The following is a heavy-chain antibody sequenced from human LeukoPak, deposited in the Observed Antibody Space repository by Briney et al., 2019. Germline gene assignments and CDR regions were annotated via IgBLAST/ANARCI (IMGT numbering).Heavy chain of an antibody. Sequence: PGGSLRLSCAASGFTFSSYAMSWVRQAPGKGLEWVSAISGSGGSTYYADSVKGRFTISRDNSKNTLYLQMNSLRAEDTVVYYCAKDPQYSGYSRFDYWGQGTLVTVSS. D-gene: IGHD5-12*01. CDR2: ISGSGGST. CDR3: AKDPQYSGYSRFDY. J-gene: IGHJ4*02. V-gene: IGHV3-23*01. CDR1: GFTFSSYA.